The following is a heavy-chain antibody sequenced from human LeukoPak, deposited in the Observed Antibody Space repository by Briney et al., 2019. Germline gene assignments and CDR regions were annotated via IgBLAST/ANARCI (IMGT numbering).Heavy chain of an antibody. CDR1: GGSISSGSYY. V-gene: IGHV4-61*02. CDR2: IYTSGST. D-gene: IGHD5-12*01. Sequence: SQTLSLTCTVSGGSISSGSYYWSWIRQPAGKGLEWIGRIYTSGSTNYNPSLKSRVTISVDTSKNEFSLKLNSVTAADTAVYYCARAGGYLLYFDSWGQGTLATVSS. CDR3: ARAGGYLLYFDS. J-gene: IGHJ4*02.